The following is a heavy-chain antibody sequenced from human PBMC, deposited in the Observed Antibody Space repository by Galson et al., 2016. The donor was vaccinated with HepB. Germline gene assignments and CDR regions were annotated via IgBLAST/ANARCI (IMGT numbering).Heavy chain of an antibody. V-gene: IGHV4-39*01. CDR3: ARAGGFYPLLFYYYYGMDV. CDR1: GGSISSSSYY. D-gene: IGHD2-2*01. Sequence: SETLSLTCTVSGGSISSSSYYWGWIRQPPGKGLEWIGSFYYSGNTYYNPSLKSRVTISVDTSKNQFSLRLNSVTAADTAAYYCARAGGFYPLLFYYYYGMDVWGQGTTVTVSS. J-gene: IGHJ6*02. CDR2: FYYSGNT.